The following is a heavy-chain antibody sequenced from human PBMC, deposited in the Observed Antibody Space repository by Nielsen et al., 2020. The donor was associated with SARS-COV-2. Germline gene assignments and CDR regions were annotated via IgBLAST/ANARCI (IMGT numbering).Heavy chain of an antibody. Sequence: SVKVSCKASGYTFTGYYMHWVRQAPGQGLEWMGGIIPIFGTANYAQKFQGRVTVTADESTSTAYMELSSLRSEDTAVYYCAREGGAYCGGDCYSGWFDPWGQGTLVTVSS. J-gene: IGHJ5*02. CDR2: IIPIFGTA. D-gene: IGHD2-21*02. CDR1: GYTFTGYY. V-gene: IGHV1-69*13. CDR3: AREGGAYCGGDCYSGWFDP.